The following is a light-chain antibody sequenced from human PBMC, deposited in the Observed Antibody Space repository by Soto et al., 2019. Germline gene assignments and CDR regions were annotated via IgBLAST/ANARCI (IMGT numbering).Light chain of an antibody. Sequence: QSVLTQPASVSWSPGQSLTISCTGTSSDDGSYNLVSWYQQHTGKAPKLLIYDGSKRPSVVSNRFSESKSGNTASLTISGLQAEDEADYYCCSYAGNSAWVFGSGTKVTVL. CDR2: DGS. V-gene: IGLV2-23*01. CDR1: SSDDGSYNL. J-gene: IGLJ1*01. CDR3: CSYAGNSAWV.